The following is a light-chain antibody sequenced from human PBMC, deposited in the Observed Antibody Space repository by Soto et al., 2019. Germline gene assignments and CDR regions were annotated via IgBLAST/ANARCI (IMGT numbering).Light chain of an antibody. J-gene: IGLJ2*01. V-gene: IGLV2-14*03. Sequence: QSALTQPASVSGSPGQSITISCTGTSSDVGGYNYVSWYQHHPGKAPKLMIYDVSNRPSGVSDRFSGSESGNTASLTVSGLQAEDEADYYCSSHTSSNTPVVFGGGTKVTVL. CDR1: SSDVGGYNY. CDR2: DVS. CDR3: SSHTSSNTPVV.